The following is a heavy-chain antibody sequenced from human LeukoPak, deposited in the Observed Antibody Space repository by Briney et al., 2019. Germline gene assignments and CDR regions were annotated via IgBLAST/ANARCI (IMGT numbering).Heavy chain of an antibody. D-gene: IGHD3-9*01. CDR3: AKDRLVHDS. CDR2: ISDSGGRT. V-gene: IGHV3-23*01. J-gene: IGHJ4*02. CDR1: GFTFSDHY. Sequence: GGSLRLSCAASGFTFSDHYMDWVRQAPGEGLEWVSAISDSGGRTYYADSVKGRFTISRDNSKNTLYLQMNSLRAEDTAIYYCAKDRLVHDSWGQGTLVTVSS.